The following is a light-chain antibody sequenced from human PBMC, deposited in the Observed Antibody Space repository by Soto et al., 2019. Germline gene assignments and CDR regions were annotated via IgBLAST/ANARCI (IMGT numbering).Light chain of an antibody. CDR1: QDISND. J-gene: IGKJ2*01. V-gene: IGKV1-33*01. CDR2: DAS. Sequence: DLQMTQSPSSLSASVGDRVTITCQASQDISNDLNWYQQKPGKAPKLLIYDASNLETGVPSRFSGSVSGTDFTFTISSLQPEDIATYYCQQYDNLPPYTFGQGTKLEIK. CDR3: QQYDNLPPYT.